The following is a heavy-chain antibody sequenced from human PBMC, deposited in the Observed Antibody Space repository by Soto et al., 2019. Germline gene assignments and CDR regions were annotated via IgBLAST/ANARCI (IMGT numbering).Heavy chain of an antibody. Sequence: SETLSLTCTVSGGSISSSSYYWGWIRQPPGKGLEWIGSIYYSGSTYYNPSLKSRVTISVDTSKNQFSLKLSSVTAADTAVYYGGRRAENYYNILPGYYPNLYNFDYGGQGPLVTVSS. D-gene: IGHD3-9*01. V-gene: IGHV4-39*01. CDR2: IYYSGST. CDR3: GRRAENYYNILPGYYPNLYNFDY. CDR1: GGSISSSSYY. J-gene: IGHJ4*02.